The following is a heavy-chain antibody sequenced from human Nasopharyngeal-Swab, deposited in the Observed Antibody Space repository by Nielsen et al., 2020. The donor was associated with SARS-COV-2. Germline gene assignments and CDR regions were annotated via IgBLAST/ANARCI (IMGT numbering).Heavy chain of an antibody. CDR3: ARHTVATPISHYFDY. D-gene: IGHD4-17*01. Sequence: SETLSLTCTVSGGSISDYYWSWIRQPPGKGLEWVGYIYYSGTTNYNPSLESRVTISIDMSKNQFSLKLYSVAAADTAVYYCARHTVATPISHYFDYWGQGTLVTVSS. CDR2: IYYSGTT. J-gene: IGHJ4*02. V-gene: IGHV4-59*08. CDR1: GGSISDYY.